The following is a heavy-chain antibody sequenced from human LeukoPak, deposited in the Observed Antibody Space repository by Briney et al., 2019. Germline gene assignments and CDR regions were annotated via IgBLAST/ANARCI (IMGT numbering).Heavy chain of an antibody. J-gene: IGHJ4*02. CDR2: MSYSGRT. CDR3: ARVDYYGSGSFVGLDY. V-gene: IGHV4-39*07. CDR1: GGSISISNYY. D-gene: IGHD3-10*01. Sequence: SETLSLTCTVSGGSISISNYYWGWIRQPPGKGLEWIGSMSYSGRTYYNPSLKTRVTVSLDTSKNQFSLNLISVTAADTAVYYCARVDYYGSGSFVGLDYWGQGTLVTVSS.